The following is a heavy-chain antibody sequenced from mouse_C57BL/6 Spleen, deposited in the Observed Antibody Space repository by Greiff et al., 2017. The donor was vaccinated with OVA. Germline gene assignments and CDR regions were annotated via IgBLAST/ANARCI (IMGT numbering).Heavy chain of an antibody. CDR3: ARRQGYYGSSYYYAMDY. CDR2: ISSGSSTI. Sequence: EVNLVESGGGLVKPGGSLKLSCAASGFTFSDYGMHWVRQAPEKGLEWVAYISSGSSTIYYADTVKGRFTISRDNAKNTLFLQMTSLRSEDTAMYYCARRQGYYGSSYYYAMDYWGQGTSVTVSS. J-gene: IGHJ4*01. D-gene: IGHD1-1*01. V-gene: IGHV5-17*01. CDR1: GFTFSDYG.